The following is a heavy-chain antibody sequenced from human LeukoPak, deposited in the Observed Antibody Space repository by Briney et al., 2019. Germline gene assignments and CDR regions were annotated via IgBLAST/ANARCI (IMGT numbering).Heavy chain of an antibody. CDR2: ISYDGSNK. Sequence: PGGSLRLSCAASGFTFSDHYMDWVRQAPGKGLEWVAVISYDGSNKYYADSVKGRFTISRDNSKNTLYLQMNSLRAEDTAVYYCAKDELTYCSGGSCYWPQSWGQGTLVTVSS. V-gene: IGHV3-30*18. CDR1: GFTFSDHY. J-gene: IGHJ4*02. CDR3: AKDELTYCSGGSCYWPQS. D-gene: IGHD2-15*01.